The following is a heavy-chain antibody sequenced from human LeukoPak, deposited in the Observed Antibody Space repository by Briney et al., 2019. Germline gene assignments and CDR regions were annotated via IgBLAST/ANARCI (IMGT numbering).Heavy chain of an antibody. CDR1: GGSISSSSYY. J-gene: IGHJ4*02. D-gene: IGHD5-18*01. CDR3: ARITGTAMVWGYYFDY. Sequence: SETLSLTCTVSGGSISSSSYYWGWIRQPPGKGLEWIRSIYYSGSTYYNPSLKSRVTISVDTSKNQFSLKLSSVTAADTAVYYCARITGTAMVWGYYFDYWGQGTLVTVSS. CDR2: IYYSGST. V-gene: IGHV4-39*01.